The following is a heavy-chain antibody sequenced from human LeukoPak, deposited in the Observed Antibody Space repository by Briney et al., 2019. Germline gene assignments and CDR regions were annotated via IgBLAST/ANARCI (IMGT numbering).Heavy chain of an antibody. CDR1: GFTFSTYS. J-gene: IGHJ4*02. CDR2: ISRSSGTR. D-gene: IGHD3-22*01. V-gene: IGHV3-48*02. CDR3: ARAFEDTLTVVGG. Sequence: GGSLRLSCAASGFTFSTYSMNWVRQAPGKGLEWLSYISRSSGTRYYADSVKGRFTISRDNAENSLYLQMNSLRDEDTAVYYCARAFEDTLTVVGGWGQGTLVTVSS.